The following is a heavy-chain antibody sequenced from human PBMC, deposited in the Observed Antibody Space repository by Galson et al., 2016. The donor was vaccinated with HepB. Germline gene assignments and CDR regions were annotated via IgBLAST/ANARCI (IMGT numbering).Heavy chain of an antibody. CDR3: VQGSTAPAV. V-gene: IGHV3-23*01. CDR2: ISRSGDST. Sequence: SLRLSCAASGFTFSNYGMTWVRQAPGKGLEVVSSISRSGDSTDYADSVKGRFTISRDNSKNTPSLQMNSLTGDDTAIYYCVQGSTAPAVWGKGTTVTVSS. J-gene: IGHJ6*04. CDR1: GFTFSNYG. D-gene: IGHD1-26*01.